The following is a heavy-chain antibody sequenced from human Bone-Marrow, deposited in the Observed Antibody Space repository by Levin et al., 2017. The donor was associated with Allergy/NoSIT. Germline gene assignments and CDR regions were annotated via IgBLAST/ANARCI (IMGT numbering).Heavy chain of an antibody. V-gene: IGHV3-11*01. D-gene: IGHD3-10*01. CDR2: ISSSGSTI. Sequence: PGESLKISCAASGFTFSDYYMSWIRQAPGKGLEWVSYISSSGSTIYYADSVKGRFTISRDNAKNSLYLQMNSLRAEDTAVYYCARSSYGSGSYYPDWGQGTLVTVSS. CDR3: ARSSYGSGSYYPD. CDR1: GFTFSDYY. J-gene: IGHJ4*02.